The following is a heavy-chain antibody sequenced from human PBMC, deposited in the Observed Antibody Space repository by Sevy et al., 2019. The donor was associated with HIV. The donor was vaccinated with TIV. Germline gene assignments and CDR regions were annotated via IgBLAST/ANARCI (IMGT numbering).Heavy chain of an antibody. CDR2: MNPDSGRR. CDR3: ARADLDSTTFFYYYGLDV. V-gene: IGHV1-8*01. CDR1: GYSLNSYD. J-gene: IGHJ6*02. D-gene: IGHD2-2*01. Sequence: VSVKVSCKASGYSLNSYDINWVPQATGQGLEWMGWMNPDSGRRGYAPKFQGRVTMTTDTSKGTAYMELRGLRSDDSAVYYCARADLDSTTFFYYYGLDVWGQRTTVTVSS.